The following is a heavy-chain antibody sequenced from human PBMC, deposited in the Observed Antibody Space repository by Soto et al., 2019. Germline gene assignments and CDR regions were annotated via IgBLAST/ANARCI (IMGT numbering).Heavy chain of an antibody. CDR3: AADGIVGATSLYYYYGMDV. Sequence: SVKVSCKASGFTFTSSAVQWVRQARGQRLEWIGWIVVGSGNTNYAQKFQERVTITRDMSTSTAYMELSSLRSEDTAVYYCAADGIVGATSLYYYYGMDVWGQGTTVTVPS. V-gene: IGHV1-58*01. CDR2: IVVGSGNT. D-gene: IGHD1-26*01. CDR1: GFTFTSSA. J-gene: IGHJ6*02.